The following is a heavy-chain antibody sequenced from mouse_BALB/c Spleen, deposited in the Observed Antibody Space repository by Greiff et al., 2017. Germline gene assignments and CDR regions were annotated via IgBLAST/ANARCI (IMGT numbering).Heavy chain of an antibody. Sequence: QVQLKQSGAELVRPGSSVKISCKASGYAFSSYWMNWVKQRPGQGLEWIGQIYPGDGDTNYNGKFKGKATLTADKSSSTAYMQLSSLTSEDSAVYFCARGGWSKGGYAMDYWGQGTSVTVAS. CDR1: GYAFSSYW. CDR2: IYPGDGDT. V-gene: IGHV1-80*01. D-gene: IGHD2-3*01. CDR3: ARGGWSKGGYAMDY. J-gene: IGHJ4*01.